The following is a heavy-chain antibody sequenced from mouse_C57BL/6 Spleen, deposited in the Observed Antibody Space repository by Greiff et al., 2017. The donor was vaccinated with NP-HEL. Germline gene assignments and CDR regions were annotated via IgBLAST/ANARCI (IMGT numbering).Heavy chain of an antibody. CDR3: AREGITTVVAQYYFDY. Sequence: EVQLVESVAELVRPGASVKLSCTASGFNIKNTYMHWVKQRPEQGLEWIGRIDPANGNTKYAPKFQGKATITADTSSNTAYLQLSSLTSEDTAIYYCAREGITTVVAQYYFDYWGKGTTLTVSS. V-gene: IGHV14-3*01. CDR2: IDPANGNT. D-gene: IGHD1-1*01. J-gene: IGHJ2*01. CDR1: GFNIKNTY.